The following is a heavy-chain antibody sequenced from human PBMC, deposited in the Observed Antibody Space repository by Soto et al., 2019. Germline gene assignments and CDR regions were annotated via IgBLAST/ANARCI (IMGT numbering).Heavy chain of an antibody. CDR2: ISYDGSNK. D-gene: IGHD3-10*01. J-gene: IGHJ4*02. CDR1: GFTFSSYG. CDR3: APWFGSFDY. V-gene: IGHV3-30*03. Sequence: QVQLVESGGGVGQPGRSLRLSCAASGFTFSSYGMHWVRQAPGKGLEWLAVISYDGSNKYYADYVKGRFTISRDNSKNTLYLQMNSLRAEDTAVYYCAPWFGSFDYWGQGTLVTVSS.